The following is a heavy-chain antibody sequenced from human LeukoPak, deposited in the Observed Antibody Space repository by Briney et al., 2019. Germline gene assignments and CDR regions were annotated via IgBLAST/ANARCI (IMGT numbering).Heavy chain of an antibody. CDR1: GFTLSSYW. D-gene: IGHD2-2*01. Sequence: GGSLRLSCAPSGFTLSSYWMHWVRQAPAKGRVWVSRINSDGSSTSYADSVKGRFTISRDNAKNTLYLQMNSLRAEDTAVYYCARDSPYCSSTSCYEAAFDIWGQGTMVTVSS. J-gene: IGHJ3*02. V-gene: IGHV3-74*01. CDR2: INSDGSST. CDR3: ARDSPYCSSTSCYEAAFDI.